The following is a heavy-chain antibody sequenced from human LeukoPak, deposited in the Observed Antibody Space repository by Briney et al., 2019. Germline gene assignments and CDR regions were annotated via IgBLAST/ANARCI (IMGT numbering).Heavy chain of an antibody. J-gene: IGHJ4*02. CDR3: VKDQGECPGSRCYLRFLEY. V-gene: IGHV3-30*02. Sequence: GGSLRLSCAASGFNFSIYGMHWVRQAPGKGLEWVTFVRYDQSATVYADSVQGRFAVSRDNSKNTVYLQMNSLRVEDTALYFCVKDQGECPGSRCYLRFLEYWGQGALVIVSS. D-gene: IGHD3-3*01. CDR2: VRYDQSAT. CDR1: GFNFSIYG.